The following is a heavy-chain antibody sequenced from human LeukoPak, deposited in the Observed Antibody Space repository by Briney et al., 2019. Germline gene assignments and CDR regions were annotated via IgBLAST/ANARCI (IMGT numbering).Heavy chain of an antibody. D-gene: IGHD2-2*01. CDR2: IYYSGST. CDR1: GGSISSSSYY. J-gene: IGHJ4*02. CDR3: ARHYSGKSQRGYCSSTSCFLFDY. Sequence: SETLSLTCTVSGGSISSSSYYWGWIRQPPGKGLEWIGSIYYSGSTYYNPSLKSRVTISVDTSKNQFSLKLSSVTAADTAVYYCARHYSGKSQRGYCSSTSCFLFDYWGQGTLVTVSS. V-gene: IGHV4-39*01.